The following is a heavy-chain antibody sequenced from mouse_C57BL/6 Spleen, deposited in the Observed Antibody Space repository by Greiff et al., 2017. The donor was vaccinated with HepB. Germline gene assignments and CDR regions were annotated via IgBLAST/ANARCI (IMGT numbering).Heavy chain of an antibody. D-gene: IGHD1-1*01. CDR3: ARRPITTVVALDY. CDR2: INPNNGGT. V-gene: IGHV1-26*01. CDR1: GYTFTDYY. Sequence: VQLQQSGPELVKPGASVKISCKASGYTFTDYYMNWVKQSHGKSLEWIGDINPNNGGTSYNQKFKGKATLTVDKSSSTAYMELRSLTSEDSAVYYCARRPITTVVALDYWGQGTTLTVSS. J-gene: IGHJ2*01.